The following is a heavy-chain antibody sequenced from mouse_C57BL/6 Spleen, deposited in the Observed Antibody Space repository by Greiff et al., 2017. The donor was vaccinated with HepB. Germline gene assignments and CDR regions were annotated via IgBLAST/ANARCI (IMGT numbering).Heavy chain of an antibody. CDR1: GYTFTDYE. Sequence: QVQLQQSGAELVRPGASVTLSCKASGYTFTDYEMHWVKPTPVHGLEWIGAIDPETGGTAYNQKFKGKAILTADKSSSTAYMELRSLTSEDSAVYYCAGPGYDYHFAYWGQGTLVTVSA. CDR2: IDPETGGT. V-gene: IGHV1-15*01. CDR3: AGPGYDYHFAY. J-gene: IGHJ3*01. D-gene: IGHD2-4*01.